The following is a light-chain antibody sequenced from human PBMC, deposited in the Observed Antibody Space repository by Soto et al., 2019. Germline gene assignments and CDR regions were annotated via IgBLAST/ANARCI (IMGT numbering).Light chain of an antibody. CDR2: KVS. V-gene: IGKV2-24*01. J-gene: IGKJ2*01. Sequence: DIVLTQTPVSSPVTLGQPAAISCRSSQSLVDTDGYTYLSWLHQRPGQPPRLLIYKVSSRFPGVPDRDSGSGAVTDFTLKTIRVDAEAVGVHYCIQATQFPNTFGQGTKLEIK. CDR1: QSLVDTDGYTY. CDR3: IQATQFPNT.